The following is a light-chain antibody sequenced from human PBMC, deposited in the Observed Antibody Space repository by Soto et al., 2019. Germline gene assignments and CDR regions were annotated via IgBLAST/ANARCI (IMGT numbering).Light chain of an antibody. V-gene: IGKV1-39*01. CDR3: QQSSSTPPT. Sequence: DLQMTQSPSSLSASVGDRVTITCRASQSISSYLNWYQQKPGKAPKLLIYAASSLQSGVPSRFSGSGSGTDFTLTISSLQPEDFATYYCQQSSSTPPTFGQGTKLEIK. CDR2: AAS. J-gene: IGKJ2*01. CDR1: QSISSY.